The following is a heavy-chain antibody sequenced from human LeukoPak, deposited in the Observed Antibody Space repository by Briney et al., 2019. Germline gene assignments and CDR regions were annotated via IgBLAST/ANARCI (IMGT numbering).Heavy chain of an antibody. Sequence: GGSLRLSCAASGFTFSDHYMDWVRQAPGKGLEWVGRARNKANSYTTEYAASVKDRFTISRDDSENSLYLQMNSLKTEDTAVYYCGRVRYCSSTTCRGAFDIWGQGTMVTVSS. CDR1: GFTFSDHY. D-gene: IGHD2-2*01. CDR2: ARNKANSYTT. V-gene: IGHV3-72*01. CDR3: GRVRYCSSTTCRGAFDI. J-gene: IGHJ3*02.